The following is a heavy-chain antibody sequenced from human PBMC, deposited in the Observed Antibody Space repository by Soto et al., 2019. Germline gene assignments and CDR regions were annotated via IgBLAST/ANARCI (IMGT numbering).Heavy chain of an antibody. D-gene: IGHD6-13*01. J-gene: IGHJ5*02. Sequence: EVQLVESGGGLVKPGGSLRLSCAASGFTFSSYSMNWVRQAPGKGLEWVSSISSSSSYIYYADSVKGRFTISRDNAKNSLYRQMNSLRAEDTAVYYCARVGRGAARMSGNWFDPWGQGTLVTVSS. CDR1: GFTFSSYS. CDR3: ARVGRGAARMSGNWFDP. V-gene: IGHV3-21*01. CDR2: ISSSSSYI.